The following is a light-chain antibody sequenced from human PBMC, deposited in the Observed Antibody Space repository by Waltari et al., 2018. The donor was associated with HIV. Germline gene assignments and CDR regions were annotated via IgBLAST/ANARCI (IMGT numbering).Light chain of an antibody. Sequence: QSALTQPRSVSGSPGQSVTISCTGTSSDVGGYNYVSWYQQHPAKAPKLMIYDVSKRPSGVPDRFSGSKSGNTASLTISGLQAEDEADYYCCSYAGSYTVYVFGTGTKVTVL. J-gene: IGLJ1*01. CDR2: DVS. V-gene: IGLV2-11*01. CDR3: CSYAGSYTVYV. CDR1: SSDVGGYNY.